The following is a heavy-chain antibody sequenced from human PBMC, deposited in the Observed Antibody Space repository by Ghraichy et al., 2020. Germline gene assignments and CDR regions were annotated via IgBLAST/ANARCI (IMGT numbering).Heavy chain of an antibody. Sequence: SETLSLTCAVYGGSFSGYYWSGIRQPPGKGLEWIGEINHSGSTNYNPSLKRQVTISVDTSKNQFSLKMSSVTAADTAVYYCASLSSYGHYYYYGMDVWGQGTTVTVSS. CDR3: ASLSSYGHYYYYGMDV. J-gene: IGHJ6*02. CDR1: GGSFSGYY. D-gene: IGHD5-18*01. CDR2: INHSGST. V-gene: IGHV4-34*01.